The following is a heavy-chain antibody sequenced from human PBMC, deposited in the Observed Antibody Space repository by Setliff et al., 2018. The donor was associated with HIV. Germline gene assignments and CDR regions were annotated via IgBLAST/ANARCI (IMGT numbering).Heavy chain of an antibody. CDR2: IYSGGST. D-gene: IGHD3-10*01. Sequence: GSLRLSCAASGFIVSSSYMTWVRQSPGKGLEWVSVIYSGGSTYYADFVEGRFTISRDNSKNTMYLQMNSLRAEDTAVYYCARVMVRGVEYYVDVWGKGTTVTVSS. CDR3: ARVMVRGVEYYVDV. V-gene: IGHV3-53*01. CDR1: GFIVSSSY. J-gene: IGHJ6*04.